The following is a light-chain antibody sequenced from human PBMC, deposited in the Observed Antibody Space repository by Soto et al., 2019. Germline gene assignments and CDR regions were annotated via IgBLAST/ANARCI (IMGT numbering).Light chain of an antibody. V-gene: IGKV1-5*03. CDR1: QSINSW. CDR3: QQSHTYST. CDR2: KAS. J-gene: IGKJ1*01. Sequence: DIQMTQSPSTLSASVGDRVTITCRASQSINSWLAWYQQKPGKAPKLLIYKASSLESGVPSRFSGSGSGTESTLTISSLQRDDFADYYGQQSHTYSTFGQGTKVEGK.